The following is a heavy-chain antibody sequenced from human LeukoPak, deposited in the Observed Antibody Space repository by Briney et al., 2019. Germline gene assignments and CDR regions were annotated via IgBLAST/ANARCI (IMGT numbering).Heavy chain of an antibody. V-gene: IGHV4-39*01. CDR2: IYYSGST. J-gene: IGHJ4*02. CDR3: ARRNYYDSSGYFDY. Sequence: PSETLSLTCTVFGGSISSGSYYWGWIRQPPGKGLEWIGSIYYSGSTYYNPSLKSRVTISVDTSKNQFSLRLSSVTAADTAVYYCARRNYYDSSGYFDYWGQGTLVTVSS. CDR1: GGSISSGSYY. D-gene: IGHD3-22*01.